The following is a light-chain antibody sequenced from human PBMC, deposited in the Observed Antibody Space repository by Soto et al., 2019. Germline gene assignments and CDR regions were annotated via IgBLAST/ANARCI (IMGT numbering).Light chain of an antibody. J-gene: IGKJ1*01. CDR2: AAS. Sequence: IQLTQSPSSLSASVGDRVTITCRASQDIAIYLAWYQQKPGEAPKRLIYAASSLQSGVPSRFSGSGSGTEFTLTISSLQPEDFATYYCLQHNSYPWTFGQGTKVDI. CDR3: LQHNSYPWT. V-gene: IGKV1-9*01. CDR1: QDIAIY.